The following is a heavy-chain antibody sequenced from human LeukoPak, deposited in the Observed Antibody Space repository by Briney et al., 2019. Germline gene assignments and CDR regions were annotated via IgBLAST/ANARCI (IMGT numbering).Heavy chain of an antibody. CDR2: VYYTGST. Sequence: SETLSLTCTVSGGSIGRYSWNWIRQPPGKGLEWIGYVYYTGSTNYNPSLKSRVSILVDTSKNQFSLTLSSVTAADTAVYYCASDLGSGYDYWFDPWGQGTLVTVSS. V-gene: IGHV4-59*12. CDR3: ASDLGSGYDYWFDP. J-gene: IGHJ5*02. CDR1: GGSIGRYS. D-gene: IGHD5-12*01.